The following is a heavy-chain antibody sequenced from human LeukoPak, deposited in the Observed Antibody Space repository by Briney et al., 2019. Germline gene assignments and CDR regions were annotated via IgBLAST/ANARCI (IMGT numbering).Heavy chain of an antibody. CDR3: VRGGLVVLSFRAESKNWFDP. D-gene: IGHD3-22*01. J-gene: IGHJ5*02. V-gene: IGHV4-39*01. CDR2: IYYSGST. Sequence: SETLSLTCTVSGGSLPSGSISTSYYWGWIRQSPEKGLEWIGSIYYSGSTYYNPSLESRVTISVDTSMNEISLKLSSVTAADTAVYYCVRGGLVVLSFRAESKNWFDPWGQGTLVIVSS. CDR1: GGSLPSGSISTSYY.